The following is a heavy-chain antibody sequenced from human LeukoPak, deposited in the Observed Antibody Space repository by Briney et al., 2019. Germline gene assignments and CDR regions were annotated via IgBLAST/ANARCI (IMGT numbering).Heavy chain of an antibody. J-gene: IGHJ3*02. Sequence: SVKVSRKASGGTLSSYAISWVRQAPGQRLEWVGGIIPIFGTANYAQKFQGRVTITADKSTSTAYMELSSLRSEDTAVYYCASSDGSGSYYNLDAFDIWGQGTMVTASS. CDR3: ASSDGSGSYYNLDAFDI. CDR2: IIPIFGTA. CDR1: GGTLSSYA. D-gene: IGHD3-10*01. V-gene: IGHV1-69*06.